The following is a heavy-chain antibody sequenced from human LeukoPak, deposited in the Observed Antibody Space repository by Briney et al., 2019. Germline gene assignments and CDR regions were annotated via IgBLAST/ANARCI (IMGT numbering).Heavy chain of an antibody. J-gene: IGHJ4*02. V-gene: IGHV3-23*01. CDR1: GFTFSKYA. Sequence: GGSLRLSCAASGFTFSKYAMSWVRQAPGKGPEWVSGITNSGGGPSFADSVKGRFTISRDNSKNTLYLQMNSLRAEDTAVYYCAKSLKYCSGGSCPPFDYWGQGNLVTVSS. CDR2: ITNSGGGP. D-gene: IGHD2-15*01. CDR3: AKSLKYCSGGSCPPFDY.